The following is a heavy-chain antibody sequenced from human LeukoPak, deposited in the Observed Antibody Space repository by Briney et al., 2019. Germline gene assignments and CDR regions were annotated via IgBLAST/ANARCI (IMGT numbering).Heavy chain of an antibody. D-gene: IGHD3-10*02. Sequence: GGSLRLSCAASGLTFSSYAMSWVRQAPGKGLEWVSAISGSGGSTYYADSVKGRFTISRDNAKNSLYLQMNSLRAEDTAVYYCAELVITMIGGVWGKGTTVTISS. CDR3: AELVITMIGGV. CDR2: ISGSGGST. CDR1: GLTFSSYA. V-gene: IGHV3-23*01. J-gene: IGHJ6*04.